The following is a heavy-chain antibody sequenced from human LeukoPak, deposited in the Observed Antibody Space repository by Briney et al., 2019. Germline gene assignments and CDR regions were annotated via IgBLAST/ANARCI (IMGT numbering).Heavy chain of an antibody. D-gene: IGHD3-22*01. V-gene: IGHV3-48*03. CDR3: TRDRYYYDSSGHPYYFDY. CDR2: ISSSGSII. CDR1: GFTFSSYE. Sequence: GGSLRLSCPASGFTFSSYEMNWVRQAPGKGLEWVSYISSSGSIIYYAESVKGRLIISRDNAKNSLYLQMNSLRAEDTAVYYCTRDRYYYDSSGHPYYFDYWGQGTLVTVSP. J-gene: IGHJ4*02.